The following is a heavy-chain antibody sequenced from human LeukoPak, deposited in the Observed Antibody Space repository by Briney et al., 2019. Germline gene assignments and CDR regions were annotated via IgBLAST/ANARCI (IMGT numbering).Heavy chain of an antibody. J-gene: IGHJ6*03. CDR1: GGTFSSYA. V-gene: IGHV1-69*05. Sequence: SVNVSCKTSGGTFSSYAISWVRQAPGQGLEWMGRIIPIFGSTNYAQKFQGRVTITTDESTSTAYMELSSLRSEDTAVYYCARERPDFWSGRGWYMDVWGKGTTVTVSS. D-gene: IGHD3-3*01. CDR3: ARERPDFWSGRGWYMDV. CDR2: IIPIFGST.